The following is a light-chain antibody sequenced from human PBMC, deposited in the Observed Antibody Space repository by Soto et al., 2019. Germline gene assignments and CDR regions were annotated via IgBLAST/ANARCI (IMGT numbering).Light chain of an antibody. CDR1: QRVSSNY. J-gene: IGKJ2*01. Sequence: IALTQSPGTLSLSPGERATLSCRASQRVSSNYVAWYQHKPGQAPRLLIHGASIRATGIPDRFSGSGSGTDSTLTISRLEPEDFAVYYCHQYGTLPYAFGQGTKLQIK. CDR3: HQYGTLPYA. V-gene: IGKV3-20*01. CDR2: GAS.